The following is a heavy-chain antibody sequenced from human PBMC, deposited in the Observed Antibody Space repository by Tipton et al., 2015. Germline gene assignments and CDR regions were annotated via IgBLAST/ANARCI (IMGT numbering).Heavy chain of an antibody. D-gene: IGHD6-19*01. V-gene: IGHV4-38-2*01. CDR1: GYPINSDYY. Sequence: TLSLTCGVSGYPINSDYYWGWIRQPPGKGLEWIANIYHSGSTYYNPSLKSRVTTSVDASKNQFSLKLRSVTAADTAVYYCARVGSGSYWGYFDYWGQGTMVTVSS. CDR2: IYHSGST. J-gene: IGHJ4*02. CDR3: ARVGSGSYWGYFDY.